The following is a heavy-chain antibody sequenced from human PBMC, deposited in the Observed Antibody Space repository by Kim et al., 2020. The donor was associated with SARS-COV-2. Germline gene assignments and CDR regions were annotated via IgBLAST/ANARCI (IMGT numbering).Heavy chain of an antibody. CDR3: ARDRVGAAS. Sequence: GGSLRLSCAASGFTFSSYEMNWVRQAPGKGLEWVSYISSSGSTIYYADPVKGRFTISRDNAKNSLYLQMNSLRAEDTAVYYCARDRVGAASWGQGTLVTVSS. J-gene: IGHJ5*02. V-gene: IGHV3-48*03. CDR2: ISSSGSTI. D-gene: IGHD2-15*01. CDR1: GFTFSSYE.